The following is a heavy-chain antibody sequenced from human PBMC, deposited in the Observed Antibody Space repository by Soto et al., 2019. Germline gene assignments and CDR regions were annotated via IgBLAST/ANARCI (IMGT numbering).Heavy chain of an antibody. V-gene: IGHV6-1*01. D-gene: IGHD6-6*01. Sequence: SPTLSLTCAISGDSVSSNSAAWNWIRQSPSRGLEWLGRTYYRSKWYNDYAVSVKSRITINPDTSKNQFSLQLNSVTPEDTAVYYCAGSIAYFYYYYYGMDVWGQGTTVTVSS. J-gene: IGHJ6*02. CDR2: TYYRSKWYN. CDR3: AGSIAYFYYYYYGMDV. CDR1: GDSVSSNSAA.